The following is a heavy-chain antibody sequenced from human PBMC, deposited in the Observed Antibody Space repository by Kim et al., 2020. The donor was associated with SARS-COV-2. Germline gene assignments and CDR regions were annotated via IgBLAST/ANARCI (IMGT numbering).Heavy chain of an antibody. Sequence: SETLSLTCAVYGGSFSGHYWSWIRQPPGKGLEWIGEINHSGSTNYNPSLKSRVTISVDTSKNQFSLKLSSVTAADTAVYYCARGMGIRGIVVVPAAMRGAFGFDPWGQGTLVTVSS. D-gene: IGHD2-2*01. CDR2: INHSGST. V-gene: IGHV4-34*01. CDR1: GGSFSGHY. CDR3: ARGMGIRGIVVVPAAMRGAFGFDP. J-gene: IGHJ5*02.